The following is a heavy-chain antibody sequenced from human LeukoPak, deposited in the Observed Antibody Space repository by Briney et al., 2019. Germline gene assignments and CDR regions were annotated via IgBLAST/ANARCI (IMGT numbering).Heavy chain of an antibody. D-gene: IGHD1-26*01. CDR1: GGSISGSSYY. CDR3: ARSGERAFDI. V-gene: IGHV4-39*07. CDR2: IYYSGST. J-gene: IGHJ3*02. Sequence: PSETLSLTCTVAGGSISGSSYYWGWIRQPPGKGLEWIGSIYYSGSTYYNPSLKRRVTVSVDTSKNQFSLKLNSVTAADTAVYYCARSGERAFDIWGQGTMVTVSS.